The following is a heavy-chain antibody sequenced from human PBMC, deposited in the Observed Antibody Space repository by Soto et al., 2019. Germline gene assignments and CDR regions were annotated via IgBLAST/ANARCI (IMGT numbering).Heavy chain of an antibody. CDR2: IIPIFGTA. Sequence: QVQLVQSGAEVKKPGSSVKVSCKASGGTFSSYAISWVRQAPGQGLEWMGGIIPIFGTANYAQKFQGRVTITADESTGTAYMELSSLRSEDTAVYYCASFRYYYGSGSFPLGMDVWGQGTTVTVSS. J-gene: IGHJ6*02. CDR1: GGTFSSYA. CDR3: ASFRYYYGSGSFPLGMDV. V-gene: IGHV1-69*01. D-gene: IGHD3-10*01.